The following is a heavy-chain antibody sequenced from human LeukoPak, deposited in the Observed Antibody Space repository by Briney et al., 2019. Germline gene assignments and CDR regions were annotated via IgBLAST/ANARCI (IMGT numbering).Heavy chain of an antibody. V-gene: IGHV4-4*07. J-gene: IGHJ4*02. Sequence: PSETLSLTCTVSGGSISSYYWSWIRQPAGKGLEWIGRIYTSGSTNYNPSLKSRVTMSVDTSKNQFSLKLSSVTAADTAVYYCARVTGIEAYSSQLGLDYWGQGTLVTVSS. CDR3: ARVTGIEAYSSQLGLDY. CDR1: GGSISSYY. CDR2: IYTSGST. D-gene: IGHD1-14*01.